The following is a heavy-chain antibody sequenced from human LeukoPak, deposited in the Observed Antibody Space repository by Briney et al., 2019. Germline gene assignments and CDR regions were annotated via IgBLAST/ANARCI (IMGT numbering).Heavy chain of an antibody. J-gene: IGHJ3*02. V-gene: IGHV4-30-4*08. Sequence: SSQTLSLTCTVSGGSISSADYNWSWIRQPPGKGLEWIGYIYYSGSTYYNPSLKSRVTISVDTSKNQFSLKLSSVTAADTAVYYCARACSSITCYGAFDMWGQGTMVTVSS. CDR3: ARACSSITCYGAFDM. CDR2: IYYSGST. CDR1: GGSISSADYN. D-gene: IGHD2-2*01.